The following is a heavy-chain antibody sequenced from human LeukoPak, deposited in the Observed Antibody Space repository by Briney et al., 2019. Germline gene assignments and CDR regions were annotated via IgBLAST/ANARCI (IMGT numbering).Heavy chain of an antibody. CDR2: IYTSGST. D-gene: IGHD3-22*01. J-gene: IGHJ3*02. Sequence: SQTLSLTCTVSGGSISSGSYYWSWIRRPAGKGLEWIGRIYTSGSTNYNPSLKSRVTISVDTSKNQFSLKLSSVTAADTAVYYCARAHDDSSGLRLGAFDIWGQGTMVTVSS. CDR1: GGSISSGSYY. CDR3: ARAHDDSSGLRLGAFDI. V-gene: IGHV4-61*02.